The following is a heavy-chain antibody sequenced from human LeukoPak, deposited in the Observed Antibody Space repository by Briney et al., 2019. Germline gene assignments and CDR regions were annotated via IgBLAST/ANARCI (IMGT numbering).Heavy chain of an antibody. Sequence: GGSLRLSCAASGFTFSSYWMSWVRQAPGKGLEWVANIKQDGSEKYYVDSVKGRFTISRDNAKNSLYLQMNSLRAEDTVVYYCARLGGGHSSSWYDAFDIWGQGTMVTVSS. CDR2: IKQDGSEK. CDR1: GFTFSSYW. D-gene: IGHD6-13*01. V-gene: IGHV3-7*01. J-gene: IGHJ3*02. CDR3: ARLGGGHSSSWYDAFDI.